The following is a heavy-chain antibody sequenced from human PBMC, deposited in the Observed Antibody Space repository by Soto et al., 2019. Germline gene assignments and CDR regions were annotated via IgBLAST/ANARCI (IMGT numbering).Heavy chain of an antibody. CDR2: IYHSGST. D-gene: IGHD3-10*01. J-gene: IGHJ6*02. CDR3: ARDSARTYYYYGMDV. V-gene: IGHV4-38-2*02. CDR1: GYPISSGYY. Sequence: SETLSLTCAVSGYPISSGYYWGWIRQPPGKGLEWIGSIYHSGSTYYSPSLKSRVTISVDTSKNQFSLKLSSVTAADTAVYYCARDSARTYYYYGMDVWAQGTTVTV.